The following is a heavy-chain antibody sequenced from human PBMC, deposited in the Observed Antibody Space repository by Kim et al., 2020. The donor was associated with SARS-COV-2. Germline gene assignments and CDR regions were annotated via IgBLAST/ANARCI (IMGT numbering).Heavy chain of an antibody. Sequence: GGSLRLSCAASGFTFSGYGMHWVRQAPGKGLEWVAIIWYDGSNKYYADSVKGRFTISRDNSKNTLYLQMNSLRAEDTAVYYCANAPRSSGYCLDNWGQGTQVTVSS. J-gene: IGHJ4*02. CDR1: GFTFSGYG. CDR2: IWYDGSNK. V-gene: IGHV3-33*06. CDR3: ANAPRSSGYCLDN. D-gene: IGHD3-22*01.